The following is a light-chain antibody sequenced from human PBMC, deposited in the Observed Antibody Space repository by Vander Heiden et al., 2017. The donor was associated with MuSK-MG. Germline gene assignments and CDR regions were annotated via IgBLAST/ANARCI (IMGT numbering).Light chain of an antibody. J-gene: IGLJ2*01. V-gene: IGLV3-25*03. CDR3: QSADISGSYCL. CDR2: NDT. Sequence: SYELTQPPSVSVSPGQTARITCSGDALPKQFACWYQQKPGQAPVTVIYNDTERPSGIPERFSGSTSGTTVTLTISGVQADDEADYYCQSADISGSYCLFGGGTKLTVL. CDR1: ALPKQF.